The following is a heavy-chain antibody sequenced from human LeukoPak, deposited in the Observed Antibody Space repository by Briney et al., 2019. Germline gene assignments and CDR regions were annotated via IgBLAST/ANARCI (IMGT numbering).Heavy chain of an antibody. CDR2: ISGSGGST. CDR1: GFTFSSYA. J-gene: IGHJ4*02. CDR3: AKAPLVVPAAAYFDY. Sequence: RGSLRLSCAASGFTFSSYAMSWVRQAPGKGLEWVSAISGSGGSTYYADSVKGRFTISRDNSKNTLYLQMNSLRAEDTAVYYCAKAPLVVPAAAYFDYWGQGTLVTVSS. V-gene: IGHV3-23*01. D-gene: IGHD2-2*01.